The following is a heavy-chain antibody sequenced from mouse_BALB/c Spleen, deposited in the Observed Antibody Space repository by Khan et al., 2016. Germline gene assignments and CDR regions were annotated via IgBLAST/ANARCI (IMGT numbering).Heavy chain of an antibody. D-gene: IGHD1-1*01. J-gene: IGHJ3*01. Sequence: QVQLKQSGAELVRPGTSVKVSCKASGYAFTNCLIEWVKQRPGQGLEWIGVINPGSGGTNYNERFKGKATLTADNSSSTAYMQRSSLTSDDSAVYFCASQYGSCYVGFAYWGQGTLVTFSA. CDR3: ASQYGSCYVGFAY. CDR1: GYAFTNCL. CDR2: INPGSGGT. V-gene: IGHV1-54*01.